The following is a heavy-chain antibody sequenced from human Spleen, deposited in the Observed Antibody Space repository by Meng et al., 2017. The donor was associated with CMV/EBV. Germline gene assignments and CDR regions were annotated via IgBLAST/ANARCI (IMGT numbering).Heavy chain of an antibody. CDR2: IYSSGST. J-gene: IGHJ4*02. V-gene: IGHV4-59*01. CDR1: GGSISSYY. D-gene: IGHD3-10*01. Sequence: SETLSLTCTVSGGSISSYYWSWIRQPPGKGLEWIGYIYSSGSTNYNPSLKSRVTISEDTSKNQFSLRLSSVTAADTAVYYCASSLLYDYFDYWGQRTLVTVSS. CDR3: ASSLLYDYFDY.